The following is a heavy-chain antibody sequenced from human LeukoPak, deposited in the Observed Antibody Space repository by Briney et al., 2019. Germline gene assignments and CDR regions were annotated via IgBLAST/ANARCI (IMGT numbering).Heavy chain of an antibody. Sequence: ASVKVSCKASGGTFSSYAISWVRQAPGQGLEWMGRIIPILGIANYAQKFQGRVTITADKSTSTAYMELSSLRSEDTAVYYCARDIYDYVWGSYRFDYWGQGTLVTVSS. CDR3: ARDIYDYVWGSYRFDY. J-gene: IGHJ4*02. CDR1: GGTFSSYA. V-gene: IGHV1-69*04. D-gene: IGHD3-16*02. CDR2: IIPILGIA.